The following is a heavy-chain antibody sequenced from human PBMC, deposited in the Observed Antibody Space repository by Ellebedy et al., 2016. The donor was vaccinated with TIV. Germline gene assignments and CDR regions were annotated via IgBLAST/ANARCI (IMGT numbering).Heavy chain of an antibody. J-gene: IGHJ5*01. CDR1: GYTFTSYG. CDR2: ISAYNGNT. V-gene: IGHV1-18*01. CDR3: ARVPRGHDYGGENWFDP. D-gene: IGHD4-23*01. Sequence: AASVKVSCKASGYTFTSYGISWVRQAPGQGLEWMGWISAYNGNTNYAQKLQGRVTMTTDHSTSTAYMELRSLRSDETAVYYCARVPRGHDYGGENWFDPWGQGTRVTVSS.